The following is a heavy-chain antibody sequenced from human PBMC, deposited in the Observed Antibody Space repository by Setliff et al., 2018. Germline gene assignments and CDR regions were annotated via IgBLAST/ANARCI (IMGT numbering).Heavy chain of an antibody. V-gene: IGHV1-69*13. CDR2: FIPILGAT. J-gene: IGHJ5*01. D-gene: IGHD3-16*01. CDR3: ARELRSPYWHLDS. Sequence: ASVKVSCKSSGDTFSSSGITWVRQAPGQGLQWLGRFIPILGATNYAQNFQGRVTITAGESTSTGYMELRSLRSDDTAVYYCARELRSPYWHLDSWGQGTQVTVSS. CDR1: GDTFSSSG.